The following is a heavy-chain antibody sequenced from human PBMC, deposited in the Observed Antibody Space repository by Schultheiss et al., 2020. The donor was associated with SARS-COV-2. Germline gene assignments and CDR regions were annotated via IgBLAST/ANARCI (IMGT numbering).Heavy chain of an antibody. CDR2: INPNSGGT. CDR3: ARGVLLSDYPLLDL. D-gene: IGHD4-17*01. J-gene: IGHJ6*02. V-gene: IGHV1-2*02. Sequence: ASVKVSCKASGYTFTGYYMHWVRQAPGQGLEWMGWINPNSGGTNYAQKFQGRVTMTRDTSISTAYMELSRLRPDDTAVYYCARGVLLSDYPLLDLWGQGTTVTVSS. CDR1: GYTFTGYY.